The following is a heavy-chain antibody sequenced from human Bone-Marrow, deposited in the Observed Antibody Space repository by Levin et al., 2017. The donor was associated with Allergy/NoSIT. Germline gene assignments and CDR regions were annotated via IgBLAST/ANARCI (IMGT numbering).Heavy chain of an antibody. CDR3: ARDGPSRSFQR. CDR1: GFTVSSHY. V-gene: IGHV3-66*02. Sequence: GESLKISCAASGFTVSSHYMSWVRQAPGKGLECVSIIDRDGNTYYGDSVKGRFSISRDNFRNTLYLQMNSLRSEDTAVYYCARDGPSRSFQRWGQGTLVTVSS. J-gene: IGHJ1*01. D-gene: IGHD4-17*01. CDR2: IDRDGNT.